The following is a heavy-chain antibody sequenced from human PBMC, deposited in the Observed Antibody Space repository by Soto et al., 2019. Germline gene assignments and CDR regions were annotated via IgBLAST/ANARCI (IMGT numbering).Heavy chain of an antibody. D-gene: IGHD6-13*01. J-gene: IGHJ3*01. CDR1: GFTFSSYS. CDR3: ARDGRIAAAGRI. V-gene: IGHV3-21*01. CDR2: ISSSSSYI. Sequence: EVQLVESGGGLVKPGGSLRLSCAASGFTFSSYSMNWVRQAPGKGLEWVSSISSSSSYIYYADSVKGRFTISRDNAKNSLYLQMNSLRAEDTAVYYCARDGRIAAAGRIWGQGTMDTVSS.